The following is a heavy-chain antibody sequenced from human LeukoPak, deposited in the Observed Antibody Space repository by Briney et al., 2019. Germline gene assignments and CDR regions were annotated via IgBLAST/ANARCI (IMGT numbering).Heavy chain of an antibody. Sequence: PSETLSLNCSVSGGSINSYWWSWIRQPAGQGLEFIGRIYTTGRTNYNPSLKSRVSMSVDTSKNKFSLELRSVTAADTAVYFCARAGYTISSYRFDYWGQGALVTVSS. D-gene: IGHD3-16*02. V-gene: IGHV4-4*07. J-gene: IGHJ4*02. CDR2: IYTTGRT. CDR1: GGSINSYW. CDR3: ARAGYTISSYRFDY.